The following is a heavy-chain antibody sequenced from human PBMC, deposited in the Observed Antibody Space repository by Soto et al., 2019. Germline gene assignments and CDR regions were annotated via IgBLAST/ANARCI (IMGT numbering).Heavy chain of an antibody. D-gene: IGHD3-10*01. CDR3: ATGDLTAGELFFAS. CDR1: SGSINSANYY. J-gene: IGHJ4*02. CDR2: NQYTGNP. V-gene: IGHV4-31*03. Sequence: QVQLQESGPGLVKPSQTLSLTCTVSSGSINSANYYCNWIRQHPGGGLEWIGYNQYTGNPFYNQSLKSRVTISVDTSKNQFSLNLNSMTAADTAVYYCATGDLTAGELFFASWGQGTLVTVSS.